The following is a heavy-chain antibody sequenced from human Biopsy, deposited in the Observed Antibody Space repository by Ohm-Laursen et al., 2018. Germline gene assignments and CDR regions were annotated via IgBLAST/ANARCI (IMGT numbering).Heavy chain of an antibody. Sequence: SDTLSLTCTVPSASINLYYWGWIRQSPGKGLEWIGYINHSGHTNYNPSLKSRLTMSVDTSKNQFSLKLTSVTAADTAVYYCARDRIAYCTATSCDNFGLDVWGQGTTVTVSS. CDR2: INHSGHT. J-gene: IGHJ6*02. V-gene: IGHV4-59*01. CDR3: ARDRIAYCTATSCDNFGLDV. D-gene: IGHD2-8*02. CDR1: SASINLYY.